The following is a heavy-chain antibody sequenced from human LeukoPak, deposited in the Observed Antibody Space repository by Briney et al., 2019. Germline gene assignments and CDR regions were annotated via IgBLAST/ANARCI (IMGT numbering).Heavy chain of an antibody. V-gene: IGHV3-23*01. Sequence: TGGSLRLSCAASGFTFSSYAMSWVRQAPGKGLEWVSAISGSGGSTYYADSVKGRFTISRDNSKNTLYLQMNSLRAEDTAVYYCAKSLTIFGVVIDYYYYGMDVWGQGTTVTVSS. CDR3: AKSLTIFGVVIDYYYYGMDV. J-gene: IGHJ6*02. D-gene: IGHD3-3*01. CDR1: GFTFSSYA. CDR2: ISGSGGST.